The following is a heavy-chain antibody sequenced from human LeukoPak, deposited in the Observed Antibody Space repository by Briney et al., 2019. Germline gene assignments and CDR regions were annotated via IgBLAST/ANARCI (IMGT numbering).Heavy chain of an antibody. V-gene: IGHV3-21*01. CDR3: AREEAYCAGDCSPA. CDR1: GFTFSSYN. J-gene: IGHJ5*02. Sequence: GGSLRLSFAASGFTFSSYNMIWVRQAPGKGLEWGSAITISSTYIDYAHSVKGRFTISRDNAKNSLYLQMNSLRAEDTAVYYCAREEAYCAGDCSPAWGQGTLVTVSS. D-gene: IGHD2-21*02. CDR2: ITISSTYI.